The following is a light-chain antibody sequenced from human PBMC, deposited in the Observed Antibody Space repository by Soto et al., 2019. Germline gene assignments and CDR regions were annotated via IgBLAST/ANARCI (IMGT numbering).Light chain of an antibody. CDR2: GAS. V-gene: IGKV3-15*01. CDR3: QEYNNWPPYP. CDR1: QSVSSN. Sequence: EIVMTQSPATLSVSPGERVTLSCRASQSVSSNLAWYQQKPGQAPRLLIYGASTRATGIPARFSGSGSWTEFTLTISSLQAEDFAVYYCQEYNNWPPYPFGQGAKLEIK. J-gene: IGKJ2*01.